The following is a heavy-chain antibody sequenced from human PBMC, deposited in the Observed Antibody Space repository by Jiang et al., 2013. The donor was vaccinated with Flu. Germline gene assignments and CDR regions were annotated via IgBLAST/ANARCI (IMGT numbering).Heavy chain of an antibody. D-gene: IGHD3-22*01. V-gene: IGHV4-59*01. J-gene: IGHJ2*01. CDR2: IYYSGST. Sequence: GLVKPSETLSLTCTVSGGSISSYYWSWIRQPPGKGLEWIGYIYYSGSTNYNPSLKSRVTISVDTSKNQFSLKLSSVTAADTAVYYCARVNYYDSSGHKTWYFDLWGRGTLVTVSS. CDR3: ARVNYYDSSGHKTWYFDL. CDR1: GGSISSYY.